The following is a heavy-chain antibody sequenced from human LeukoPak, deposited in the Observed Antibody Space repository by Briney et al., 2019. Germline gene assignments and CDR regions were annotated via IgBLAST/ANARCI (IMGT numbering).Heavy chain of an antibody. V-gene: IGHV4-39*01. J-gene: IGHJ4*02. Sequence: PSETLSLTCSVSGDLINTSNHYWTWIRQPPGKGLEWIASFYYDGITYYNASLESRVTMSVDTSTNQFSLRLRSVGAADTSVYYCARQPTVKRGAVASNFDYWGRGTLVTVSS. CDR1: GDLINTSNHY. D-gene: IGHD6-19*01. CDR3: ARQPTVKRGAVASNFDY. CDR2: FYYDGIT.